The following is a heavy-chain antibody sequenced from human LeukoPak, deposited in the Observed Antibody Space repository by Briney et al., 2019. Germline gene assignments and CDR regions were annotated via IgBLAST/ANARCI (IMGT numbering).Heavy chain of an antibody. J-gene: IGHJ4*02. Sequence: ASVKVSCKVSGYTLTELSMHWVRQAPGKGLEWMGGFDPEDGETIYAQKFQGRVTVTEDTSTDTAYMELSSLRSEDTAVYYCATDDSSGYRGSDYWGQGTLVTVSS. CDR3: ATDDSSGYRGSDY. D-gene: IGHD3-22*01. V-gene: IGHV1-24*01. CDR1: GYTLTELS. CDR2: FDPEDGET.